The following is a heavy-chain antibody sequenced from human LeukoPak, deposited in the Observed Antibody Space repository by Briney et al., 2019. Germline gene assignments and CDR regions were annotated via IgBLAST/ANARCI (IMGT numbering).Heavy chain of an antibody. J-gene: IGHJ4*02. V-gene: IGHV3-53*01. CDR3: ARTNPVYGDYDY. D-gene: IGHD4-17*01. CDR2: MFPDGRT. CDR1: RISINDNY. Sequence: GGFLRLSCEISRISINDNYMSWIRHTPGKSPHSVSVMFPDGRTYYADSVKGRFTISRDLARKTLLLQMHSLRADDTAVHYCARTNPVYGDYDYWGQGTLVTVSS.